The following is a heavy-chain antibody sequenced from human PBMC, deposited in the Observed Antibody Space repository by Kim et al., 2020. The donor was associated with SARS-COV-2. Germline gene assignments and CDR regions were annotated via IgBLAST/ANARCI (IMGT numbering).Heavy chain of an antibody. CDR3: ARGGYYGSGSYYYPYYYYSGMDV. V-gene: IGHV4-34*01. CDR1: GGSFSGYY. D-gene: IGHD3-10*01. CDR2: INHSGST. J-gene: IGHJ6*02. Sequence: SETLSLTCAVYGGSFSGYYWSWIRQPPGKGLEWIGEINHSGSTNYNPSLKSRVTISVDTSKNQISLKLSSVTAADTAVYYCARGGYYGSGSYYYPYYYYSGMDVWGQGTTVTVSS.